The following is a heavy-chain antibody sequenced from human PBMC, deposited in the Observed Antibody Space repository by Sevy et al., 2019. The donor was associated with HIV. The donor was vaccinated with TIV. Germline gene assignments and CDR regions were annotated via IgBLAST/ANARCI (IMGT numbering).Heavy chain of an antibody. D-gene: IGHD1-26*01. V-gene: IGHV4-39*01. J-gene: IGHJ4*02. Sequence: SETLSLTCTVSGGSISSSSYYWGWIRQPPGKGLEWIGSIYYSGSTYYNPSLKSRVTISVDTSKNQFSLKLSSVTAADTAVYYCASRGAREADYWGQGTLVTVSS. CDR2: IYYSGST. CDR3: ASRGAREADY. CDR1: GGSISSSSYY.